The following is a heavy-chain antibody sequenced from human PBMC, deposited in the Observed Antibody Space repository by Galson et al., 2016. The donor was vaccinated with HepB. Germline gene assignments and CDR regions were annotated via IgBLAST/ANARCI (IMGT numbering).Heavy chain of an antibody. CDR1: GFSLSASDVG. V-gene: IGHV2-5*01. CDR3: AHVRGYSYGHNFDY. CDR2: IYWNDDK. D-gene: IGHD5-18*01. Sequence: PALVKPTQTLTLTCTISGFSLSASDVGVGWIRQPPGKALEWLALIYWNDDKRYSPSLKSRLTTTKDTSKNQVVLTMTNMDPVDTATYYCAHVRGYSYGHNFDYWGLGTLVTVSS. J-gene: IGHJ4*02.